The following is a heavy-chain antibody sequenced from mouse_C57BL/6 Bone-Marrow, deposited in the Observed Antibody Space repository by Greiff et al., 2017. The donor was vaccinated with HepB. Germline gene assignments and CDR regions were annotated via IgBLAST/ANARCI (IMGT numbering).Heavy chain of an antibody. D-gene: IGHD2-5*01. V-gene: IGHV1-75*01. Sequence: QVQLKESGPELVKPGASVKISCKASGYTFTDYYINWVKQRPGQGLEWIGWIFPGSGSTYYNEKFKGKATLTVDKSSSTAYMLLSSLTSEDSAVYFCARVWAYYSNSHYYAMDYWGQGTSVTVSS. CDR3: ARVWAYYSNSHYYAMDY. CDR1: GYTFTDYY. CDR2: IFPGSGST. J-gene: IGHJ4*01.